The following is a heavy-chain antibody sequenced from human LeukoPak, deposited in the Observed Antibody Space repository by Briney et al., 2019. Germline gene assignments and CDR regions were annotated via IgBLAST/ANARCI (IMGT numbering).Heavy chain of an antibody. CDR2: IRGSGGST. Sequence: GGSLRLSCAPSGFTFSSFAMSWVRQAPGKGLEWVSAIRGSGGSTNYADSVKGRFTISRDNSKNMLYLQMNSLRAEDTAVYYCAKHKENYGDSCLDDSWGQGTLVTVSS. CDR3: AKHKENYGDSCLDDS. V-gene: IGHV3-23*01. J-gene: IGHJ5*01. CDR1: GFTFSSFA. D-gene: IGHD4-17*01.